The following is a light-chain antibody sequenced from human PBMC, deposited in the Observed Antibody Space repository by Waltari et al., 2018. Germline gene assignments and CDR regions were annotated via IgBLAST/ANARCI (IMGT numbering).Light chain of an antibody. CDR1: SSNVGSGL. CDR3: AAWDVNLNGVL. Sequence: SVLTQPPSPSRTPGPRVPLPCSGSSSNVGSGLVNLSKQLPRTAPKHLIRSNDQRPSGVPDRVSGSRSGTSASLAISGLQSEDEADYYCAAWDVNLNGVLFGGGTKLTVL. CDR2: SND. V-gene: IGLV1-44*01. J-gene: IGLJ3*02.